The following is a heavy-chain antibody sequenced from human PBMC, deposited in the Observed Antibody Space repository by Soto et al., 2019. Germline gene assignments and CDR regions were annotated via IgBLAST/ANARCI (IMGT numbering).Heavy chain of an antibody. Sequence: RASVKVSCKASGYTFTSYGISWVRQAPGQGLEWMGWISAYNGNTNYAQKLQGRVTMTTDTSTSTAYMELRSLRSDDTAVYYCARHCGGDCYRLYYYYGMDVWGQGTTVTVSS. J-gene: IGHJ6*02. D-gene: IGHD2-21*02. V-gene: IGHV1-18*04. CDR3: ARHCGGDCYRLYYYYGMDV. CDR1: GYTFTSYG. CDR2: ISAYNGNT.